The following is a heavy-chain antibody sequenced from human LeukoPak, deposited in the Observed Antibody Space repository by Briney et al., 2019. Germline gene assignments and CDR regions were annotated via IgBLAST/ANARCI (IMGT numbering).Heavy chain of an antibody. CDR3: AREQYDYDETFDY. Sequence: GASVKVSCKASGYTFTSYGISWVRQAPGQGLEWMGWINPNSGGTNYAQKFQGRVTMTRDTSISTAYMELSRLRSDDTAVYYCAREQYDYDETFDYWGQGTLVTVSS. D-gene: IGHD3-22*01. CDR1: GYTFTSYG. J-gene: IGHJ4*02. CDR2: INPNSGGT. V-gene: IGHV1-2*02.